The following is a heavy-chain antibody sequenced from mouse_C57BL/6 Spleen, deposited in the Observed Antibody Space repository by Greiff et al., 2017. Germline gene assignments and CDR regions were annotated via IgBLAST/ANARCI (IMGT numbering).Heavy chain of an antibody. CDR3: AKESGRGGDFDY. V-gene: IGHV2-6*03. Sequence: VKLMESGPGLVAPSQSLSITCTVSGFSLTSYGVHWVRQPPGKGLEWLVVIWSDGSTTYNSALKSRLNISKDNSTSQVFLKMNSLQTDDTAMYYGAKESGRGGDFDYWGQGTTLTVSS. CDR1: GFSLTSYG. D-gene: IGHD1-3*01. CDR2: IWSDGST. J-gene: IGHJ2*01.